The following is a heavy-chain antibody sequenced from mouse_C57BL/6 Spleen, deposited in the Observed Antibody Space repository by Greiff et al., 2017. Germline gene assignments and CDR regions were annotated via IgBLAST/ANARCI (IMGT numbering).Heavy chain of an antibody. V-gene: IGHV1-66*01. CDR2: IYPGSGNT. CDR3: ARGLLRYFDY. Sequence: QVQLQQSGPELVKPGASVKISCKASGYSFTSYYIHWVKQRPGQGLEWIGWIYPGSGNTKYNEKFKGKATLTADTSSSTAYMQLSNLTSEDSAVYYCARGLLRYFDYWGQGTTLTVSS. D-gene: IGHD1-1*01. J-gene: IGHJ2*01. CDR1: GYSFTSYY.